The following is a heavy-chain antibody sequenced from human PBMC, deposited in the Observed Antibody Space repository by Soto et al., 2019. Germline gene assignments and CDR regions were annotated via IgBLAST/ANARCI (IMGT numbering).Heavy chain of an antibody. CDR3: ARGDTIFESSERYYHYGLDV. CDR2: IIPLFGTT. V-gene: IGHV1-69*06. Sequence: QVKLVQSRAEVKKPGSSVRVSCKASEGTFNSYVVSWVRQAPGQGLQWMGGIIPLFGTTNYAHQLEGRVTITADTWSTTAYMELSGLRPGDTAVYYCARGDTIFESSERYYHYGLDVWGQGTTVIVSS. D-gene: IGHD3-3*01. J-gene: IGHJ6*02. CDR1: EGTFNSYV.